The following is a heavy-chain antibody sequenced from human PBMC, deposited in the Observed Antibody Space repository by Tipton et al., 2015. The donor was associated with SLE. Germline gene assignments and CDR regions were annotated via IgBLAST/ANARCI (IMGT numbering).Heavy chain of an antibody. V-gene: IGHV4-4*07. CDR2: VYSSGST. Sequence: TLSLTCTVSGGSISGYYWSWIRQPAGKGLEWIGRVYSSGSTIYNPSIKSRITLSLDTSKNQFSLKLSSVTAADTAVYYCAGSSIAARWSFDYWGQGTLVTVSS. CDR3: AGSSIAARWSFDY. D-gene: IGHD6-6*01. J-gene: IGHJ4*02. CDR1: GGSISGYY.